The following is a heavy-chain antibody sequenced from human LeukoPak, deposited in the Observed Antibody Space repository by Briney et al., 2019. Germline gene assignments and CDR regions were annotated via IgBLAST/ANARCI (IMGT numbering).Heavy chain of an antibody. D-gene: IGHD3-3*01. CDR3: ARGLWSAHRREYYFDS. Sequence: ASVKVSCKASGYTFTNYAVNWLRQAPGQRLEWMGWINAGNGDTKFSQNYQARVTITRDASASTAYMELSSLTSEDTAVYFCARGLWSAHRREYYFDSWGQGTQVTVSS. V-gene: IGHV1-3*01. CDR2: INAGNGDT. CDR1: GYTFTNYA. J-gene: IGHJ4*02.